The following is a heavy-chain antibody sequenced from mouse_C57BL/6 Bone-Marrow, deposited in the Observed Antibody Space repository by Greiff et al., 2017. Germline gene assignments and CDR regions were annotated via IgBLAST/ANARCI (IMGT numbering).Heavy chain of an antibody. Sequence: QVHVKQPGAELVKPGASVKLSCKASGYTFTSYWMHWVKQRPGQGLEWIGMIHPNSGSTNYNEKFKSKATLTVDKSSSTAYMQLSSLTSEDSAVYYCARLLRMDYWGQGTSVTVSS. CDR3: ARLLRMDY. J-gene: IGHJ4*01. D-gene: IGHD1-1*01. V-gene: IGHV1-64*01. CDR2: IHPNSGST. CDR1: GYTFTSYW.